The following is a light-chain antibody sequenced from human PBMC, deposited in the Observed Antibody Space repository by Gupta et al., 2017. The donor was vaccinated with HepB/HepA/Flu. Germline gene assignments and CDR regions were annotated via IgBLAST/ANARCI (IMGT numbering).Light chain of an antibody. CDR2: WAS. CDR1: QNILYSANNKNY. Sequence: DIVMTQSPDSLAVSLGERATINCMSSQNILYSANNKNYLAWYQQRTGQPPKLLIYWASIRESGVPDRFSGSGSGTDFTLTISSLQAEDVAVYYCQQDYSSPLTFGGGTKVEIK. CDR3: QQDYSSPLT. V-gene: IGKV4-1*01. J-gene: IGKJ4*01.